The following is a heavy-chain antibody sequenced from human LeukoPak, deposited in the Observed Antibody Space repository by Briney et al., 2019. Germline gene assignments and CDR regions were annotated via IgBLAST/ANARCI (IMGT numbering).Heavy chain of an antibody. V-gene: IGHV4-39*01. CDR1: GGSISSSSYY. Sequence: PSETLSLTCTVSGGSISSSSYYWGWIRQPPGKGLEWIGSIYYSGSTYYNPSLKSRVTISVDTSKNQFSLKLSSMTAADTAVYYCATSETYYYDSSGYYDYWGQGTLVTVSS. CDR2: IYYSGST. CDR3: ATSETYYYDSSGYYDY. D-gene: IGHD3-22*01. J-gene: IGHJ4*02.